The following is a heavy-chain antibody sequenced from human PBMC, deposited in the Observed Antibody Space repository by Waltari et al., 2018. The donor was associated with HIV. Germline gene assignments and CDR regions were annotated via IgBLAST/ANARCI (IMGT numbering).Heavy chain of an antibody. CDR3: ARGMVRGVINNWFDP. D-gene: IGHD3-10*01. Sequence: QVRLQESDPGLVKPSQTLSLTCTVSGGSISSGSYYWSWIRQPAGKGLEWIGRIYTSGSTNYNPSLKSRVTISVDTSKNQFSLKLSSVTAADTAVYYCARGMVRGVINNWFDPWGQGTLVTVSS. V-gene: IGHV4-61*02. CDR2: IYTSGST. J-gene: IGHJ5*02. CDR1: GGSISSGSYY.